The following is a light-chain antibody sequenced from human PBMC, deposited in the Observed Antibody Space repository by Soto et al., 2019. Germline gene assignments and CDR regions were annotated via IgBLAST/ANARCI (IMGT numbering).Light chain of an antibody. CDR3: QQSYSTPYT. V-gene: IGKV1-39*01. CDR1: QSIGNF. CDR2: PTS. Sequence: DMEMTQSPSSLSASVGDRVTITCRARQSIGNFLHWYQQQPGKAPRLLIYPTSSLQSGVPSRFSGSGSGTDFTLTISSLQPEDFATYYCQQSYSTPYTFGQGTKLEI. J-gene: IGKJ2*01.